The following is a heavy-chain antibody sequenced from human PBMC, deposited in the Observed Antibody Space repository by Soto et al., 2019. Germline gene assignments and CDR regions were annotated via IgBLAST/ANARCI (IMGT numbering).Heavy chain of an antibody. Sequence: PETLSLTCTVSGDSISSYYWSWIRQPPGKGLEWIGYIYYSGSTNYNPSLKSRVTISVDTSKNQFSLKLSSVTAADTAVYYCARVPGYCSGGSCYAGYYFDYWGQGTLVTVSS. CDR1: GDSISSYY. J-gene: IGHJ4*02. D-gene: IGHD2-15*01. CDR2: IYYSGST. V-gene: IGHV4-59*01. CDR3: ARVPGYCSGGSCYAGYYFDY.